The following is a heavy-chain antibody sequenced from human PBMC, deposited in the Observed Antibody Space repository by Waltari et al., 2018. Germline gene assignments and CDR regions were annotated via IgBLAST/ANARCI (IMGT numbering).Heavy chain of an antibody. D-gene: IGHD3-22*01. CDR2: DRAYNGNK. J-gene: IGHJ5*02. Sequence: QVQLVQSGAEVKKPGASVKVSCKASGYTFTSYGISWVRQAPGQGLEWMGWDRAYNGNKTCERKLQGRVTRTTDKSTSPAYVERRSLRSYDTAVYYCERDRSYYDSSGYNNWFDPWGQGTLVTVSS. V-gene: IGHV1-18*01. CDR3: ERDRSYYDSSGYNNWFDP. CDR1: GYTFTSYG.